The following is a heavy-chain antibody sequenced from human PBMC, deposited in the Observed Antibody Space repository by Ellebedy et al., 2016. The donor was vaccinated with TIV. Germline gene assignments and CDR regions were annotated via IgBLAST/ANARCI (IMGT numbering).Heavy chain of an antibody. J-gene: IGHJ4*02. CDR3: VRDVDWSFDS. D-gene: IGHD3-9*01. Sequence: GESLKISCVASGFDFSTDPMNWVRQAPGKGLEWISNIRADSTTMYFSDSVKGRFTMSRDNAKNSLYLQMNSLRADDTAVYYCVRDVDWSFDSWGLGTLVTVSS. CDR1: GFDFSTDP. CDR2: IRADSTTM. V-gene: IGHV3-48*04.